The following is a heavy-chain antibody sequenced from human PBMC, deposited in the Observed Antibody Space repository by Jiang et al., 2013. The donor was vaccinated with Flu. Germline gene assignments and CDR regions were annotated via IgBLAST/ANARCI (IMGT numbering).Heavy chain of an antibody. CDR1: GYIFTSYA. J-gene: IGHJ4*02. V-gene: IGHV1-3*01. Sequence: LVESGAEVKKPGASVKVSCKASGYIFTSYAMHWVRQAPGQRLEWMGWINPNSGGTNYAQKFQGTVTVTRDTSTSTVSMELSSLRSEDTAMYYCAREKGEMVGAHFDYWGQGTLVTVSS. CDR3: AREKGEMVGAHFDY. CDR2: INPNSGGT. D-gene: IGHD1-26*01.